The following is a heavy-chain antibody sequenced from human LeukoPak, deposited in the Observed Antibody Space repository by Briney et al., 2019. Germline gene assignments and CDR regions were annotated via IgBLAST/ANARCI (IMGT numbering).Heavy chain of an antibody. CDR2: FDPEDGET. CDR1: GYTLTELS. CDR3: APRDALPAASRYNWFDP. J-gene: IGHJ5*02. Sequence: GASVEVSCKVSGYTLTELSMHWVRQAPGKGLEWMGGFDPEDGETIYAQKFQGRVTMTEDTSTDTAYMELSSLRSEDTAVYYCAPRDALPAASRYNWFDPWGQGTLVTVSS. V-gene: IGHV1-24*01. D-gene: IGHD2-2*01.